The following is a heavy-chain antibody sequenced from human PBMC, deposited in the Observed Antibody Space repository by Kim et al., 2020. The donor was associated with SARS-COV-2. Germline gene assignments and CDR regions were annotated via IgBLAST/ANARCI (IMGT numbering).Heavy chain of an antibody. CDR1: GFTFSNAW. Sequence: GGSLRLSCAASGFTFSNAWMSWVRQAPGKGLEWVGRIKSKTDGGTTDYAAPVKGRFTISRDDSKNTLYLQMNSLKTEDTAVYYCTTVRYMVFGELPRWFDPWGQGTLVTVSS. CDR3: TTVRYMVFGELPRWFDP. D-gene: IGHD3-10*02. CDR2: IKSKTDGGTT. J-gene: IGHJ5*02. V-gene: IGHV3-15*01.